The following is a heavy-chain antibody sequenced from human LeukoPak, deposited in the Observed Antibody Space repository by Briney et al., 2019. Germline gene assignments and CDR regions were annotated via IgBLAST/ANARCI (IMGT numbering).Heavy chain of an antibody. J-gene: IGHJ4*02. D-gene: IGHD1-1*01. CDR1: GFTFSSYW. CDR2: IKQDESEK. V-gene: IGHV3-7*01. CDR3: ARDKIEGPTKLDY. Sequence: PGGSLRLSCAASGFTFSSYWMSWVRQAPGKGLEWVAKIKQDESEKYYVDSLKRRFTISRDNAKNSLYLQMNSLRAEDTAVYYCARDKIEGPTKLDYWGQGILVTVSS.